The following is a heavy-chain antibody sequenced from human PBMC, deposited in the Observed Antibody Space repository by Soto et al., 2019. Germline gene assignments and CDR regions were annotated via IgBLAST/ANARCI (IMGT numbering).Heavy chain of an antibody. CDR1: GGSISSSSYY. J-gene: IGHJ3*02. D-gene: IGHD3-22*01. CDR3: ASPRDGYNDNAFDI. CDR2: IYYSGST. Sequence: QLQLQESGPGLVKPSETLSLTCTVSGGSISSSSYYWGWIRQPPGKGLEWIGSIYYSGSTYYNPSLKSRVTISVDTSKNHCSLKLSSVTAADTAVYYCASPRDGYNDNAFDIWGQGTMVTVSS. V-gene: IGHV4-39*01.